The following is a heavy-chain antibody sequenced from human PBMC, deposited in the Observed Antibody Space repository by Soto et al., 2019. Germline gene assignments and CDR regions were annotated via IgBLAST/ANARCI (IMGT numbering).Heavy chain of an antibody. CDR1: GFTFSSYG. D-gene: IGHD5-12*01. CDR3: AKVEYARDGYNLWDDPRYYFDY. CDR2: ISYDGSNK. J-gene: IGHJ4*02. V-gene: IGHV3-30*18. Sequence: GGSLRLSCAASGFTFSSYGMHWVRQAPGKGLEWVAVISYDGSNKYYADSVKGRFTISRDNSKNTLYLQMNSLRAEDTAVYYCAKVEYARDGYNLWDDPRYYFDYWGQGTLVTVSS.